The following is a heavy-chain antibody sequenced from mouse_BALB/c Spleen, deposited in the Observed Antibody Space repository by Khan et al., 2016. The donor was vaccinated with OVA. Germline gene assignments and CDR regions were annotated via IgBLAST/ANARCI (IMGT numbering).Heavy chain of an antibody. CDR1: GYSITSDYA. Sequence: EVKLEESRPGLVKPSQSLSLTCPVTGYSITSDYAWNWIRQFPGNKLEWMGYISSTGVISYNPSLKSRIFSTRDTSKNQFFLQLKSVTAEDTATYYCARSLYYRCGYVLGCWGRGTLVTVSS. D-gene: IGHD2-12*01. CDR3: ARSLYYRCGYVLGC. J-gene: IGHJ4*01. V-gene: IGHV3-2*02. CDR2: ISSTGVI.